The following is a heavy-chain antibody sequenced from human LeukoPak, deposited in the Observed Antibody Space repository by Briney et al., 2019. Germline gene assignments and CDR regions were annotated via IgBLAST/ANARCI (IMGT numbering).Heavy chain of an antibody. CDR2: IYHSGST. Sequence: SETLSLTCTVSGGSISSSSYYWSWIRQPPGKGLEWIGYIYHSGSTYYNPSLKSRVTISVDRSKNQFSLKLSSVTAADTAVYYCARVVVRGVINNWFDPWGQGTLVTVSS. J-gene: IGHJ5*02. CDR3: ARVVVRGVINNWFDP. D-gene: IGHD3-10*01. CDR1: GGSISSSSYY. V-gene: IGHV4-30-2*01.